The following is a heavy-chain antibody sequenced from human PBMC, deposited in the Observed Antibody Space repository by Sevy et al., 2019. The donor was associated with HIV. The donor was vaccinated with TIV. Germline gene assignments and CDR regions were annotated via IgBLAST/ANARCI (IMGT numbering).Heavy chain of an antibody. CDR2: ISYDGNNR. V-gene: IGHV3-30*18. Sequence: GGYLRLSCAASGFTFSDHGMHWVRQAPGKGLDWVAAISYDGNNRYYADSVKGRFTISRDNSKNTLYLQMDSVRPEDTAAYYCAKEDYGGNLPNYFASWGQGTRVPVSS. D-gene: IGHD4-17*01. J-gene: IGHJ4*02. CDR1: GFTFSDHG. CDR3: AKEDYGGNLPNYFAS.